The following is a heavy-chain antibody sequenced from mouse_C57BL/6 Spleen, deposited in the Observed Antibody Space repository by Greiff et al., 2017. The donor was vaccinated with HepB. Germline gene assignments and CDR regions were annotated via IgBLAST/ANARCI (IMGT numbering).Heavy chain of an antibody. V-gene: IGHV1-26*01. J-gene: IGHJ2*01. D-gene: IGHD1-1*01. CDR1: GYTFTDYY. CDR3: ARGITTVGPFDY. CDR2: INPNNGGT. Sequence: LVEPGASVKISCKASGYTFTDYYMNWVKQSHGKSLEWIGDINPNNGGTSYNQKFKGKATLTVDKSSSTAYMELRSLTSEDSAVYYCARGITTVGPFDYWGQGTTLTVSS.